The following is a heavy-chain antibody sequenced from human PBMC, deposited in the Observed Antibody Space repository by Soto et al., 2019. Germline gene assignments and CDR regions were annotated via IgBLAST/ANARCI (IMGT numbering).Heavy chain of an antibody. J-gene: IGHJ6*02. CDR1: GFTFSSYA. CDR3: AKGGYSNYDQYDLYYYYGMDV. Sequence: GGSLRLSCAASGFTFSSYAMSWVRQAPGKGLEWVSAISGSGGSTYYADSVKGRFTISRDNSKNTLYLQMNSLRAEDTAVYYCAKGGYSNYDQYDLYYYYGMDVWGQGTTVTVSS. D-gene: IGHD4-4*01. CDR2: ISGSGGST. V-gene: IGHV3-23*01.